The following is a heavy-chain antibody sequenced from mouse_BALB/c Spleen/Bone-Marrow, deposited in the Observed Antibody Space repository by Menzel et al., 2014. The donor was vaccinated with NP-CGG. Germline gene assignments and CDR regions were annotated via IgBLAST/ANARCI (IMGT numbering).Heavy chain of an antibody. V-gene: IGHV5-12-1*01. J-gene: IGHJ4*01. D-gene: IGHD1-1*01. CDR2: ISSGGGST. Sequence: EVKLVESGGGLVKPGGSLKLSCAASGFAFXSYDMSWVRQTPEKRLEWVAYISSGGGSTYYPDTVKGRFTISRDNAKNTLYLQMSSLKSEDTAMYYCARPLYYYGSSPFYAMDYWGQGTSVTVSS. CDR1: GFAFXSYD. CDR3: ARPLYYYGSSPFYAMDY.